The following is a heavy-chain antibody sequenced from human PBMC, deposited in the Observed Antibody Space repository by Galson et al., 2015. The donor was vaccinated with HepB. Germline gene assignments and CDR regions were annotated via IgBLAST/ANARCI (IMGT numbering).Heavy chain of an antibody. D-gene: IGHD6-13*01. J-gene: IGHJ4*02. CDR1: GFTFSSYG. Sequence: SLRLSCAASGFTFSSYGMHWVRQAPGKGLEWVAVISYDGSNKYYADSVKGRFTISRDNSKNTLYLQMNSLRAEDTAVYYCAKSTRNSNFDYWGQGTLVTVSS. V-gene: IGHV3-30*18. CDR3: AKSTRNSNFDY. CDR2: ISYDGSNK.